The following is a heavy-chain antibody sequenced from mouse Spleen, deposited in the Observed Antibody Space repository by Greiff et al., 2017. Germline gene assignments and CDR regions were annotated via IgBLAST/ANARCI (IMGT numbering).Heavy chain of an antibody. CDR2: INPGSGGT. J-gene: IGHJ3*01. V-gene: IGHV1-54*01. CDR3: ARGPLAY. Sequence: QVQLQQSGAELVRPGTSVKVSCKASGYAFTNYLIEWVKQRPGQGLEWIGVINPGSGGTNYNEKFKGKATLTADKSSSTAYMQLSSLTSEDSAVYFCARGPLAYWGQGTLVTVSA. CDR1: GYAFTNYL.